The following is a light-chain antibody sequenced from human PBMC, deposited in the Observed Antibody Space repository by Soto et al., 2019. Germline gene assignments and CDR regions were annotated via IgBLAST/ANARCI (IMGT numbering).Light chain of an antibody. V-gene: IGKV1-5*03. J-gene: IGKJ1*01. Sequence: DIQMTQSPSTLSASVGDRVTITCRASQSISSWLAWYQQKPGKAPKLLIYKASSLESGVPSRFSGSGSGTELTLTISSLQPDDFAPYYCQQYNSWGTFGQGTKVEIK. CDR3: QQYNSWGT. CDR2: KAS. CDR1: QSISSW.